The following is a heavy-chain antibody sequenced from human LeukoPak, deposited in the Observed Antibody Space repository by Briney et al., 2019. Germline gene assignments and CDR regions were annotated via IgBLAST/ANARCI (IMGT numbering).Heavy chain of an antibody. V-gene: IGHV1-18*01. Sequence: GSVKVSCKASGYTFTIYGISWVRHARGQGLEWMGCISAYNGNTNYAQKLQGRVTMTTDTSTSTANMELRSLRSDDTAVYYCARDSGGWYGLEHAFDYWGQGTLVTVSS. CDR2: ISAYNGNT. CDR3: ARDSGGWYGLEHAFDY. D-gene: IGHD6-19*01. CDR1: GYTFTIYG. J-gene: IGHJ4*02.